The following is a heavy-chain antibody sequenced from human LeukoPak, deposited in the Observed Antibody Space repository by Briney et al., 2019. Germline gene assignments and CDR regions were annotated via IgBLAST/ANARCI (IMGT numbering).Heavy chain of an antibody. CDR3: ATGLAVGYSYGT. J-gene: IGHJ5*02. V-gene: IGHV1-24*01. D-gene: IGHD5-18*01. Sequence: ASVKVSCKVSGYTLTELSMHWVRQAPGKGLGWMGGFDPEDGETIYAQKFQGRVTMTEDTSTDTAYMGLSSLRSEDTAVYYCATGLAVGYSYGTWGQGTLVTVSS. CDR2: FDPEDGET. CDR1: GYTLTELS.